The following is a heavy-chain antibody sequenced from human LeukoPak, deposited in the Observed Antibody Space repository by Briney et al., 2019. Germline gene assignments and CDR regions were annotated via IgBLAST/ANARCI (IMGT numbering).Heavy chain of an antibody. CDR3: ARERDDDPFDI. CDR1: GDSSRTNA. CDR2: ISVGSGNT. J-gene: IGHJ3*02. D-gene: IGHD1-1*01. Sequence: ASVRVSCKASGDSSRTNAIVWLRQAPGQRPEWMGWISVGSGNTKYSQKFQDRVTITRDTAASTVYMDFSSLRPEDTAVYFCARERDDDPFDIWGQGTLVTVSS. V-gene: IGHV1-3*01.